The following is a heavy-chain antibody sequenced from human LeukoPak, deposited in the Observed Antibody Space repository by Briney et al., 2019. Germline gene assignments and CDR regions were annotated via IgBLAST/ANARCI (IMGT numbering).Heavy chain of an antibody. CDR1: GYTFTSSA. CDR3: ATDLKRGDSGCFDY. CDR2: INTNTGNP. D-gene: IGHD6-19*01. V-gene: IGHV7-4-1*02. Sequence: ASVKVSCKASGYTFTSSALNWVRQAPGQGLEWMGWINTNTGNPTYAQGFTGRFVFSLDTSVSTAYLQISSLKAEDTAVYYCATDLKRGDSGCFDYWGQGTLVTVSS. J-gene: IGHJ4*02.